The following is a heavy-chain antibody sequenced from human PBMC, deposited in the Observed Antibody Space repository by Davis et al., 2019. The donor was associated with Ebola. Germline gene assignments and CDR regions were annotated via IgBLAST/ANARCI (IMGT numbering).Heavy chain of an antibody. CDR1: GFTLISDW. Sequence: HTGGSLRLSCAASGFTLISDWMHWVRQTPKTGLVWVSRMNGDGSVIDYADSVKGRFTISRDIVNNMLYLQMNSLREDDTALYFCVRGAPFDSWGQGTLVTVSS. J-gene: IGHJ4*02. CDR3: VRGAPFDS. V-gene: IGHV3-74*01. CDR2: MNGDGSVI.